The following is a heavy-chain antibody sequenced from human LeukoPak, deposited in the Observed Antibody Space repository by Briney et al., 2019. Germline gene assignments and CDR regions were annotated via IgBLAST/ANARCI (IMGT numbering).Heavy chain of an antibody. CDR3: IRERSGSGWDY. Sequence: SLRLSCTTSGFTFGDYAMSWVRQAPGKGLEWVGFIRSKAYGGTTEYAASVKGRFTISREDSKSIAYLQMNSLKTEDTAVYYCIRERSGSGWDYWGQGTLVTVSS. J-gene: IGHJ4*02. D-gene: IGHD6-19*01. CDR1: GFTFGDYA. V-gene: IGHV3-49*04. CDR2: IRSKAYGGTT.